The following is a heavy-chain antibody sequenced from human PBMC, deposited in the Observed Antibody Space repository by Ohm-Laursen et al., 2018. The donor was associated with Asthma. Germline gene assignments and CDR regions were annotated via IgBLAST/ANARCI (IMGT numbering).Heavy chain of an antibody. Sequence: SETLSLTCAVYGGSFSGYYWSWIRQPPGKGLEWIGEINHSGSTNYNPSLKCRVTISVDTSKNQFSLKLSSVTAADTAVYYCARARGYYGSGSYRLGWFDPWGQGTLVTVSS. V-gene: IGHV4-34*01. J-gene: IGHJ5*02. CDR1: GGSFSGYY. CDR2: INHSGST. CDR3: ARARGYYGSGSYRLGWFDP. D-gene: IGHD3-10*01.